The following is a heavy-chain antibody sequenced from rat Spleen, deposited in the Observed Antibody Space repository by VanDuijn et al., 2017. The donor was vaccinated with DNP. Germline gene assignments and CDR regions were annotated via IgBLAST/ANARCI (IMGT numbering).Heavy chain of an antibody. Sequence: EVQLQESGPGLVKPSQSLSLTCSVTDYSITSNYWGWIRKFPGDKMEWIGYMSYSGSTNYNPSLKSRFSITRDTSKNQFFLQLNSVTTEDTATYYCARWSRYFDYWGQGVMVTVSS. J-gene: IGHJ2*01. CDR1: DYSITSNY. CDR2: MSYSGST. V-gene: IGHV3-1*01. CDR3: ARWSRYFDY.